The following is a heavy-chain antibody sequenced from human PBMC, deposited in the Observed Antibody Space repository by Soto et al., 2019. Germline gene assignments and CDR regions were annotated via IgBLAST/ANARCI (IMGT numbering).Heavy chain of an antibody. CDR1: GYTFTSYY. CDR2: INPSGGST. CDR3: ASSSGSYLQEMDY. Sequence: QVQLVQSGAEVKKPGASVKVSCKASGYTFTSYYMHWVRQAPGQGLEWMGIINPSGGSTSYAQKLQGIATMTRDTSTSTVYMELSILRSEDTAVYYCASSSGSYLQEMDYWGQGTLVTVSS. J-gene: IGHJ4*02. V-gene: IGHV1-46*04. D-gene: IGHD1-26*01.